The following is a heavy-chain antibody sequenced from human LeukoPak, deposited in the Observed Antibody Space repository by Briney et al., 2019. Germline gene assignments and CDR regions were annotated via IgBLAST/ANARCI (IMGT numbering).Heavy chain of an antibody. D-gene: IGHD5-12*01. J-gene: IGHJ4*02. Sequence: SETLSLXCTVSGGSISSSSYYWGWIRQPPGKGLEWIGSIYYSGSTYYNPSLKSRVTISVDTSKNQFSLKLSSVTAADTAVYYCAGPYASWIPIGNWGQGTLVTVSS. CDR1: GGSISSSSYY. CDR3: AGPYASWIPIGN. V-gene: IGHV4-39*01. CDR2: IYYSGST.